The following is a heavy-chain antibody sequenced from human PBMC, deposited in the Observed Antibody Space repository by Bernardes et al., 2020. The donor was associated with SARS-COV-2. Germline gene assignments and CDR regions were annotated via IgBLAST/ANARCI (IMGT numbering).Heavy chain of an antibody. J-gene: IGHJ3*02. CDR1: GFNFSSYA. Sequence: VGSLSLSCAASGFNFSSYAMTWVRQAPGKGLEWVSAISGSGGSTYYADSVKGRFTISRDNSKNTLYLQMNSLRAEDTAVYYCAKDQSSGRYGDAFDIWGQGTMVTVSS. CDR2: ISGSGGST. CDR3: AKDQSSGRYGDAFDI. D-gene: IGHD6-19*01. V-gene: IGHV3-23*01.